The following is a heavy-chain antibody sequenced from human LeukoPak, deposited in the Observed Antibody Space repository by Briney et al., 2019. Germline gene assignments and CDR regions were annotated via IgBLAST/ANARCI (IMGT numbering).Heavy chain of an antibody. V-gene: IGHV1-69*06. CDR1: GGTFSSYA. CDR3: ARVWRPYKTGTTLTLFDY. J-gene: IGHJ4*02. D-gene: IGHD1-1*01. CDR2: IIPIFGTA. Sequence: SVKVSCKASGGTFSSYAISWVRQAPGQGLEWMGGIIPIFGTANYAQKFQGRVMITADKSTSTAYMELSSLRSEDTAVYYCARVWRPYKTGTTLTLFDYWGQGTLVTVSS.